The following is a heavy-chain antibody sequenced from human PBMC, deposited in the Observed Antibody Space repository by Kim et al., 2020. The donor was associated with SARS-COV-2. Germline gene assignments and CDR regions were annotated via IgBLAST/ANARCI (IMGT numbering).Heavy chain of an antibody. Sequence: SETLSLTCTVSGGSISSSSYYWGWIRQPPGKGLEWIGSIYYSGSTYYNPSLKSRVTISVDTSKNQFSLKLSSVTAADTAVYYCARHGEKYSSSWYRNYYYYYMDVWGKGTTVTVSS. CDR1: GGSISSSSYY. J-gene: IGHJ6*03. V-gene: IGHV4-39*01. CDR3: ARHGEKYSSSWYRNYYYYYMDV. D-gene: IGHD6-13*01. CDR2: IYYSGST.